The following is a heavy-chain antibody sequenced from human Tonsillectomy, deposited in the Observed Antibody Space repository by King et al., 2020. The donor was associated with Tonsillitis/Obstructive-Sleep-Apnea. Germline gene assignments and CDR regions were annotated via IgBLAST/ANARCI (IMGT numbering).Heavy chain of an antibody. V-gene: IGHV5-51*01. CDR1: GYFFTNYW. D-gene: IGHD4-23*01. Sequence: QLVQSGAEVKKPGESLKISCKGSGYFFTNYWIAWVRQMPGKCLEWMGIFYPDDSDTTYSPSFQGQVTMSADKSISTAYLQWSSLKASDTAMYYCARHGATVVTPSGAFDIWGQGTMVTVSS. CDR2: FYPDDSDT. CDR3: ARHGATVVTPSGAFDI. J-gene: IGHJ3*02.